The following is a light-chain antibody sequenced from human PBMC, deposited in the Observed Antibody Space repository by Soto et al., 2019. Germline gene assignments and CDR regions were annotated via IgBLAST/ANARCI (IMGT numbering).Light chain of an antibody. Sequence: MPQSPSSMSGSVGDRVSINCRASQSISNYLNWYQRKPGKAPKLLIYTASSLQSGVPSRFSVSGSGTDIPLTVSSLQPEDFATYFCQQSYSTPWTFGHGTKVDIK. J-gene: IGKJ1*01. CDR2: TAS. CDR3: QQSYSTPWT. V-gene: IGKV1-39*01. CDR1: QSISNY.